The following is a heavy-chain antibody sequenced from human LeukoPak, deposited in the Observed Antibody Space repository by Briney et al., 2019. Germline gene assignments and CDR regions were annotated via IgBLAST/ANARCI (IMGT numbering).Heavy chain of an antibody. Sequence: ASVKVSCKASGGTFSSYAISWVRQAPGQGLEWMGGIIPIFGTANYAQKFQGRVTITADESTSTAYMELSSLRSEDTAVYYCARDGDGGIYYYYMAVGGKGTTVTVSS. CDR1: GGTFSSYA. CDR2: IIPIFGTA. J-gene: IGHJ6*03. D-gene: IGHD5-24*01. V-gene: IGHV1-69*13. CDR3: ARDGDGGIYYYYMAV.